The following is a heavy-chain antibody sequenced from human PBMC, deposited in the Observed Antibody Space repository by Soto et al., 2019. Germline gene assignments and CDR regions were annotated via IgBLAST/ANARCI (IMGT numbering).Heavy chain of an antibody. J-gene: IGHJ4*02. Sequence: ESLKISCKGSGYSFTSYWIGWVRQMPGKGLEGMGIIYPGDSDTRYSPSFQGQVTISADKSISNAYLQWSSLKASDTAMYYCARQSMVRGVIIGRNFDYWGQGTLVTVSS. D-gene: IGHD3-10*01. CDR1: GYSFTSYW. V-gene: IGHV5-51*01. CDR2: IYPGDSDT. CDR3: ARQSMVRGVIIGRNFDY.